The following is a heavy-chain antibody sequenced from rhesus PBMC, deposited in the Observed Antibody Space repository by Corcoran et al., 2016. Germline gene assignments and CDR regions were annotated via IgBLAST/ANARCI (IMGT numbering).Heavy chain of an antibody. Sequence: EVQLVQSGAEVTKPGASVKVSCKVSGYTFTELSLHWVRQAPGKGLEWMGGGDTVYGERIHAEKFQGRVTMTEDTSTDTAYMELSSLRSEDTAVYYCAREGQRLVLDYWGQGVLVTVSS. CDR1: GYTFTELS. D-gene: IGHD6-31*01. J-gene: IGHJ4*01. V-gene: IGHV1-156*01. CDR3: AREGQRLVLDY. CDR2: GDTVYGER.